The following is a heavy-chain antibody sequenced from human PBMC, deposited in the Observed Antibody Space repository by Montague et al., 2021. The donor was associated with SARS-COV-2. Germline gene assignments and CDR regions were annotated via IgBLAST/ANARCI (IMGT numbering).Heavy chain of an antibody. J-gene: IGHJ4*02. CDR3: ARDLDYGGNSLFDY. Sequence: SRRLSFSAYGFTFSSYEMNWIRQAPGKGLEWVSYISSRGSAVFSYAESVKGRFTISRDNARNSLFLQMNSLTVDDTGVYYCARDLDYGGNSLFDYWGQGTLVTVSS. D-gene: IGHD4-23*01. CDR1: GFTFSSYE. V-gene: IGHV3-48*03. CDR2: ISSRGSAV.